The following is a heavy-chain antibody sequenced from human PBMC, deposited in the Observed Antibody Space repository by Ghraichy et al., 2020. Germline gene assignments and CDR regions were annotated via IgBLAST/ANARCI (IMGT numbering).Heavy chain of an antibody. J-gene: IGHJ6*02. CDR1: GGTFSSYA. D-gene: IGHD2-2*01. V-gene: IGHV1-69*13. Sequence: SVKVSFKASGGTFSSYAISWVRQAPGQGLEWMGGIIPIFGTANYAQKFQGRVTITADESTSTAYMELSSLRSEDTAVYYCARGGYHDCSSTSCYPFYGMDVWGQGTTVTVSS. CDR2: IIPIFGTA. CDR3: ARGGYHDCSSTSCYPFYGMDV.